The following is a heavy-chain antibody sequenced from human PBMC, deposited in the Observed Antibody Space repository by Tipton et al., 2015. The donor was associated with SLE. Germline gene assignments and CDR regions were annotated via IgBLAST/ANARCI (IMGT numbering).Heavy chain of an antibody. CDR2: IYYTGST. Sequence: TLSLTCTVSGASITSSSYYWGWIRQPPGKGLEWIAGIYYTGSTSYNPSLKSRVTISVDTSKNQFFLNLNSVTAADTAVYYCARAGSAVAGTWGQGTLVTVSS. D-gene: IGHD6-19*01. J-gene: IGHJ1*01. CDR3: ARAGSAVAGT. V-gene: IGHV4-39*01. CDR1: GASITSSSYY.